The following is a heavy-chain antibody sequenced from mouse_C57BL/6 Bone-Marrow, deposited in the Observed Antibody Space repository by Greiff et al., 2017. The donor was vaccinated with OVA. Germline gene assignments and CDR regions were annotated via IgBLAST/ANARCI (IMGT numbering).Heavy chain of an antibody. Sequence: EVQGVESGGGLVQSGRSLRLSCATSGFTFSDFYMEWVRQAPGKGLEWIAARRNKANDYTTEYSASVKGRFIVSRDTSQSILYLQMNALRAEDTAIYYCARDAHDGAWFAYWGQGTLVTVSA. D-gene: IGHD2-12*01. V-gene: IGHV7-1*01. CDR3: ARDAHDGAWFAY. CDR2: RRNKANDYTT. J-gene: IGHJ3*01. CDR1: GFTFSDFY.